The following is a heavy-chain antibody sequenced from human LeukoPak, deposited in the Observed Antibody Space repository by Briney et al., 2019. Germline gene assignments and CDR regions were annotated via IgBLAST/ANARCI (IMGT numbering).Heavy chain of an antibody. V-gene: IGHV6-1*01. CDR1: GDGVSSNSVA. Sequence: SQTLSLTCAISGDGVSSNSVAWNWIRQSPSRGLEWLGRTYYRSKWYNDYAVSVKSRITINPDTSKNQFSLQLNSVTPEDTAVYYCARDLRGRAAYYYYYMDVWGKGTTVTISS. J-gene: IGHJ6*03. CDR3: ARDLRGRAAYYYYYMDV. CDR2: TYYRSKWYN. D-gene: IGHD6-13*01.